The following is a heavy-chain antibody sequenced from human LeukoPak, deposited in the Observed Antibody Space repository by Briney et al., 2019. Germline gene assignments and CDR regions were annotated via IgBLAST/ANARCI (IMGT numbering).Heavy chain of an antibody. Sequence: RPSETLTLTCTVSGGSVGSAGYYWSWIRQPPGGGLEWIGYIYYIRNTNYNPSLKSRVTMSLDPSKNQFSLKLNSVTAADTAVYYYARTQSQSGSYRYYFGYWGQGTLVTVSS. D-gene: IGHD1-26*01. V-gene: IGHV4-61*08. CDR2: IYYIRNT. J-gene: IGHJ4*02. CDR3: ARTQSQSGSYRYYFGY. CDR1: GGSVGSAGYY.